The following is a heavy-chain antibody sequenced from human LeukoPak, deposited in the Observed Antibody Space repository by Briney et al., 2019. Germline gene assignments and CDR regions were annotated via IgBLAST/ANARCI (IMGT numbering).Heavy chain of an antibody. CDR3: ARVRLPYYYYGMDV. CDR1: GGTFSSYA. J-gene: IGHJ6*02. D-gene: IGHD4-11*01. Sequence: SVKVSCKASGGTFSSYAISWVRQAPGQGLEWMGGIILIFGTANYAQKFQGRVTITADESTSTAYMELSSLRSEDTAVYYCARVRLPYYYYGMDVWGQGTTVTASS. V-gene: IGHV1-69*13. CDR2: IILIFGTA.